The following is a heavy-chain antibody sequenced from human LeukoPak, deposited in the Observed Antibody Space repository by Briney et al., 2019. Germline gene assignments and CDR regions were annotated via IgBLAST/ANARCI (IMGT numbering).Heavy chain of an antibody. V-gene: IGHV3-7*03. D-gene: IGHD6-13*01. CDR2: IKQDGREK. Sequence: PGGSLRLSCEGSEFTFRTYWMTWVRQAPGKGLEWVANIKQDGREKYYVDSVKGRFTISRDNAQNSLYLQMNSLRAEDTAVYYCARPRDSGWSKTWDYWGQGTLVTVSS. CDR1: EFTFRTYW. J-gene: IGHJ4*02. CDR3: ARPRDSGWSKTWDY.